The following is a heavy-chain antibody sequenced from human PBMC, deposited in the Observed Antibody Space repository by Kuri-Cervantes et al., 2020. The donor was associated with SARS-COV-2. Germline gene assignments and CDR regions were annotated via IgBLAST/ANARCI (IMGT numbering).Heavy chain of an antibody. D-gene: IGHD3-3*01. V-gene: IGHV3-23*01. CDR2: VNGRGDFT. CDR1: GFSFDNYA. CDR3: ARDMYYDFWSGHSTTDYYYGMDV. J-gene: IGHJ6*02. Sequence: GESLKISCGASGFSFDNYAMSWVRQAPGKGLEWVSAVNGRGDFTYYADSVKGRFTISRDNSKNTLYLQMNSLRAEDTAVYYCARDMYYDFWSGHSTTDYYYGMDVWGQGTTVTVSS.